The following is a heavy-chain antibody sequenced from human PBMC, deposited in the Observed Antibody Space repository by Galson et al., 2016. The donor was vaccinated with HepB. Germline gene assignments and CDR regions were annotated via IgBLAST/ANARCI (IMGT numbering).Heavy chain of an antibody. CDR2: ISAHKGNT. J-gene: IGHJ4*02. V-gene: IGHV1-18*01. D-gene: IGHD2-21*01. Sequence: GLEWMGWISAHKGNTNYAQTFKGRVTMTTDTSTSTAYMELNSLRAEDAAVYYCATINYSEGVDHWGQGTLVTVSS. CDR3: ATINYSEGVDH.